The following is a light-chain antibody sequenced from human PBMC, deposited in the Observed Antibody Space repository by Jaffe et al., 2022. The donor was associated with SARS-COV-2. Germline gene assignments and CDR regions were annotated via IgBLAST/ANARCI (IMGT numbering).Light chain of an antibody. CDR2: AIS. J-gene: IGLJ1*01. V-gene: IGLV1-40*01. CDR3: QSYDSSLSAYV. Sequence: QSLLTQPPSVSGAPGQRVTISCTGSRSNIGAGYDVHWYQQVTGIAPKLLIRAISDRPSGVPGRFSGSKSGTSASLAISGLQAEDEADYYCQSYDSSLSAYVFGSGTKVSVL. CDR1: RSNIGAGYD.